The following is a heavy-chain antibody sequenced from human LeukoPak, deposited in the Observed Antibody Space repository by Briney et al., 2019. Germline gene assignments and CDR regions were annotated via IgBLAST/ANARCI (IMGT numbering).Heavy chain of an antibody. Sequence: GGSLRLSCAASGFPFSSYWMSWVRQAPGKGLEWVANIRHDGSETYYVDSLRGRFTISRDNAKNLVYLQMSSLRAEDTAIYYCARESPNRGTGGPFDYWGQGTLVTVSS. V-gene: IGHV3-7*01. J-gene: IGHJ4*02. CDR1: GFPFSSYW. CDR2: IRHDGSET. CDR3: ARESPNRGTGGPFDY. D-gene: IGHD1-1*01.